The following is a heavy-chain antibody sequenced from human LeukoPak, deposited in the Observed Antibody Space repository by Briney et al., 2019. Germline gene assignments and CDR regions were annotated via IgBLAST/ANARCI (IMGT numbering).Heavy chain of an antibody. CDR3: ARVGDYSPRGWFDP. J-gene: IGHJ5*02. Sequence: GASVEVSCKASGYILTSYNMHWVRQAPGQGLEWLGIINPSGGDTKYAQKFQGRVTMTRDMSTRTLYMELSSLRSEDTAFYYCARVGDYSPRGWFDPWGQGTLVTVSS. V-gene: IGHV1-46*01. CDR2: INPSGGDT. CDR1: GYILTSYN. D-gene: IGHD4-11*01.